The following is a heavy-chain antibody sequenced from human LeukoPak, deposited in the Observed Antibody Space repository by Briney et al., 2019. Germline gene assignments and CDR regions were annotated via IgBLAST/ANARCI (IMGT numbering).Heavy chain of an antibody. Sequence: PGGSLRLSCAASGFTFSSYAMSWVRQAPGKGLEWVPAISGSGGSTYYADSVKGRFTISRDNSKNTLYLQMNSLRAEDTAVYYCAKWVRYSGSGSLRDDYWGQGTLVTVSS. D-gene: IGHD3-10*01. CDR2: ISGSGGST. CDR3: AKWVRYSGSGSLRDDY. V-gene: IGHV3-23*01. J-gene: IGHJ4*02. CDR1: GFTFSSYA.